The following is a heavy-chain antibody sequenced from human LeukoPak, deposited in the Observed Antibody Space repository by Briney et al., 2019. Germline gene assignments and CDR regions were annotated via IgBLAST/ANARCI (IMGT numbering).Heavy chain of an antibody. V-gene: IGHV4-39*01. J-gene: IGHJ5*02. CDR3: ASYYYDSSGYSWFDP. CDR2: IYYSGST. Sequence: SETLSLTCTVSGGSISTSSYYWSWIRQPPVKGLEWIGSIYYSGSTFYNPSLKSRLTISVDTSKNQSSPNLSSAPAAHPAVYYCASYYYDSSGYSWFDPWGQGTLVTVSS. D-gene: IGHD3-22*01. CDR1: GGSISTSSYY.